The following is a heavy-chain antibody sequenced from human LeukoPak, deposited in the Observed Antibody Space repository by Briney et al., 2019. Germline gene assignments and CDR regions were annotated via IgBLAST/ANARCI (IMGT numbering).Heavy chain of an antibody. J-gene: IGHJ4*02. D-gene: IGHD1-26*01. CDR3: ARGRYSRSYLIDY. Sequence: GGSLRLSCAASGFTFSTYAMNWVRQAPGKGLEWVSYISSSGSTIYYADSVKGRFTISRDNAKNSLYLQMNSLRAEDTAVYYCARGRYSRSYLIDYWGQGTLVTVSS. CDR2: ISSSGSTI. V-gene: IGHV3-48*04. CDR1: GFTFSTYA.